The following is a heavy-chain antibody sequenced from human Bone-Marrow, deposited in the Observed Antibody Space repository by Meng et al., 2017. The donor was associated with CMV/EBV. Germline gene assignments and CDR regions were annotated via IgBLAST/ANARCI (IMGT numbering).Heavy chain of an antibody. V-gene: IGHV3-66*02. CDR2: IYSGGST. J-gene: IGHJ4*02. CDR1: GFTVSSNY. Sequence: GESLKISCAASGFTVSSNYMSWVRQAPGKGLEWVSVIYSGGSTYYADSVKGRFTISRDNSKNTLYLQMNSLRAEDTAVYYCARSLRDAYFDYWGQGTLVTRIL. CDR3: ARSLRDAYFDY.